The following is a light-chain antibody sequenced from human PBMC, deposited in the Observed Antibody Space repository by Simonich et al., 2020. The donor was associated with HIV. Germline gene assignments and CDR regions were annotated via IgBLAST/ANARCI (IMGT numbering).Light chain of an antibody. CDR2: GAS. CDR1: QSVSTN. CDR3: QQYNNWPLTWT. Sequence: EIVLTQSPGTLSLSPGERATLSCRASQSVSTNLAWYQQKPGQAPRLLSYGASTRATGMSASFSGSGSGTEFTLTISSLQSEDFAVYYCQQYNNWPLTWTFGQGTKVEIK. J-gene: IGKJ1*01. V-gene: IGKV3-15*01.